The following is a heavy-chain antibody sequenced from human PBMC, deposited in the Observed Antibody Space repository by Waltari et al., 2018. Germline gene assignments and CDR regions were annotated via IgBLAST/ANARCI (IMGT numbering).Heavy chain of an antibody. V-gene: IGHV1-69*01. CDR1: GGTFSSYA. CDR3: ARDPALQGGFSNYEGSWCDP. CDR2: IMPLLGKA. D-gene: IGHD4-4*01. J-gene: IGHJ5*02. Sequence: QVQLVQSGAEVKKPGSSVTVSCKDSGGTFSSYAISWVRQAPAQRLEWMGGIMPLLGKANFARVLQGRVTITADESTKTANLKLSSLRSEETDGYYCARDPALQGGFSNYEGSWCDPWGQGTLVTVSS.